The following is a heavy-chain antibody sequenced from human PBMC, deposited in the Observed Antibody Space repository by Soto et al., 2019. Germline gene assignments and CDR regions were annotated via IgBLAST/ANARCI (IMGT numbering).Heavy chain of an antibody. CDR2: ISGSGGST. CDR1: GFTFSSYA. Sequence: GGSLRLSCAASGFTFSSYAMSWVRQAPGKGLEWVSAISGSGGSTYYADSVKGRFTISRDNSEKTVYLEMNSLRAEDTAVYYCAKDVCCSGGSRHDAFDIWGQGTMVTVSS. CDR3: AKDVCCSGGSRHDAFDI. J-gene: IGHJ3*02. D-gene: IGHD2-15*01. V-gene: IGHV3-23*01.